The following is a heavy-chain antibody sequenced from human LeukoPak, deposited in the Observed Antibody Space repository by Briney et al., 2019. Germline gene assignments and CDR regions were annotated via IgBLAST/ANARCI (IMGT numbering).Heavy chain of an antibody. D-gene: IGHD4-17*01. CDR2: ISRSSYYI. V-gene: IGHV3-21*01. CDR1: GFAFSGFG. CDR3: VRESYLTTSLFWDY. J-gene: IGHJ4*02. Sequence: GGSLRLSCAASGFAFSGFGMSWVRQAPGKGLEWVSSISRSSYYIYYTDSVKGRFTISRDNAKNSLYLQMNSLRAEDTAVYYCVRESYLTTSLFWDYWGQGTLVPVSS.